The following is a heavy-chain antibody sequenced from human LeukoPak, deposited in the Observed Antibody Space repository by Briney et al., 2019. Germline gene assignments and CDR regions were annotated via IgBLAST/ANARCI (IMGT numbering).Heavy chain of an antibody. CDR3: ARHITVSYDAFNL. D-gene: IGHD6-19*01. V-gene: IGHV4-59*08. CDR2: VFYSGGT. Sequence: SETLTLTCTVSGGSITGYYWSWIRQPPGKGLEWIGYVFYSGGTPYNPSLKSRVAISVDTSKTQFSLKLTSVTAADTAVYYCARHITVSYDAFNLWGRGTMVAVSS. CDR1: GGSITGYY. J-gene: IGHJ3*01.